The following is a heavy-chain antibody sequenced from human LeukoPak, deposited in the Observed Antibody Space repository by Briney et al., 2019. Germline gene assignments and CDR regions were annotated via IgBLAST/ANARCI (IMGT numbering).Heavy chain of an antibody. Sequence: GGSLRLSCAASAITFSTYAMSWVRQAPGRGLECVSVISGGAGSTYYADSVKGRFTISRDNSKNTLYLQMNSLRAEDTAVYYCAKDLARSGLLRYWGQGTLVTVSS. CDR3: AKDLARSGLLRY. J-gene: IGHJ4*02. D-gene: IGHD2-15*01. V-gene: IGHV3-23*01. CDR2: ISGGAGST. CDR1: AITFSTYA.